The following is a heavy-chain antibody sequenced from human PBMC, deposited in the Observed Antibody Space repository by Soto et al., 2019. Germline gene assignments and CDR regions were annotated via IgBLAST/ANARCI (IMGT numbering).Heavy chain of an antibody. J-gene: IGHJ4*02. CDR1: GFTFNNYG. CDR2: ITDSGGST. CDR3: AKAATVVTLYYFDY. Sequence: LRLSCAASGFTFNNYGMSWVRHAPGKGLEWVSAITDSGGSTYYADSVKGRFTISRDNSKNTVYLQMNSLRAEDTAVYYCAKAATVVTLYYFDYWGQGTLVTVSS. V-gene: IGHV3-23*01. D-gene: IGHD4-17*01.